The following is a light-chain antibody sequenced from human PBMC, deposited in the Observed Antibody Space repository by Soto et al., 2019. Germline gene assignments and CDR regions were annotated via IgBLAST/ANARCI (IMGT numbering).Light chain of an antibody. V-gene: IGLV2-8*01. CDR1: SSDVGGYNY. J-gene: IGLJ2*01. CDR3: SSDAGSYTLV. Sequence: QSALTQPPSASGSPGQSVTISCTGTSSDVGGYNYVSWYQQYPGKAPKLMLYEVSKRPSGVPDRFSGSKSGNTASLTVSGLQAEDEADYYCSSDAGSYTLVFGGGTKLTVL. CDR2: EVS.